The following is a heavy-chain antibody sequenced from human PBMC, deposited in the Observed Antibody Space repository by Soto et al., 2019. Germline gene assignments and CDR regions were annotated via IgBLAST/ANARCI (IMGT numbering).Heavy chain of an antibody. CDR3: ARDLLCCSGGSCPQGYAFDI. CDR1: GFTFSSYS. V-gene: IGHV3-21*01. Sequence: EVQLVESGGGLVKPGGSLRLSCAASGFTFSSYSMNWVRQAPGKGLEWVSSISSSSSYIYYADSVKGRFTISRDNAKNSLYLQMNSLRAEDTAVYYCARDLLCCSGGSCPQGYAFDIWGQGTMVTVSS. D-gene: IGHD2-15*01. J-gene: IGHJ3*02. CDR2: ISSSSSYI.